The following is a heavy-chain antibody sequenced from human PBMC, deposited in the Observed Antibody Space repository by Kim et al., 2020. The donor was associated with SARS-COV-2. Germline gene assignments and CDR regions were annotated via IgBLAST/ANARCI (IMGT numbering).Heavy chain of an antibody. CDR3: ARSPVDFAAGRDYCGMDV. D-gene: IGHD6-25*01. CDR2: IYYSGST. CDR1: GGSISSGGYY. J-gene: IGHJ6*01. Sequence: SETLSLTCTVSGGSISSGGYYWSCLRQHPGKGLEWIVYIYYSGSTYYNPSLQSRVTISVDTSKNQFSLKLSSVTAADTAVYYCARSPVDFAAGRDYCGMDVWGQGNPVTGSS. V-gene: IGHV4-31*03.